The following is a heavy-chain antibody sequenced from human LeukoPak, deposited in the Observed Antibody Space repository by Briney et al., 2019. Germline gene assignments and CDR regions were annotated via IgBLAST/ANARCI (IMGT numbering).Heavy chain of an antibody. V-gene: IGHV1-2*02. CDR2: INPNSGGT. J-gene: IGHJ4*02. CDR1: GYAFTGYY. D-gene: IGHD1-7*01. Sequence: ASVKVSCKASGYAFTGYYMHWVRQAPGQGLEWMGWINPNSGGTNYAQKFQGRVTMTRDTSISTAYMELSRLRSDDTAVYYCARGAQWYNWNYDPVGYWGQGTLVTVSS. CDR3: ARGAQWYNWNYDPVGY.